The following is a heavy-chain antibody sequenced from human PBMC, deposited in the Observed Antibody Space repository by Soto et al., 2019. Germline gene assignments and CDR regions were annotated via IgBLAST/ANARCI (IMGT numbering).Heavy chain of an antibody. J-gene: IGHJ4*02. CDR3: TRGILTDYFDY. Sequence: PGGSLRLSCAASGFTFDTSAMHWVRQAPGKGLEWVAVISYDGSSQFYAGSVKGRFTVSRDNSKNTLYLQVNNLRNDDTAVYYCTRGILTDYFDYWGQGALVTVSS. CDR2: ISYDGSSQ. V-gene: IGHV3-30-3*01. CDR1: GFTFDTSA.